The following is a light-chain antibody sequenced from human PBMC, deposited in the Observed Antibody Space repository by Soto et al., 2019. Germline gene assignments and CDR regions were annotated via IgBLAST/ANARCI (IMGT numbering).Light chain of an antibody. Sequence: QSVLTQPASVSGSPRQSITISCTGTSSDVGSYTLVSWYQQHPGKAPKLMIYEGSKRPSGVANRFSGFKSGNTASLTISGLQAEDEAYYYCWSYAGSDTWVFGGGTKLTVL. CDR1: SSDVGSYTL. CDR3: WSYAGSDTWV. J-gene: IGLJ3*02. V-gene: IGLV2-23*01. CDR2: EGS.